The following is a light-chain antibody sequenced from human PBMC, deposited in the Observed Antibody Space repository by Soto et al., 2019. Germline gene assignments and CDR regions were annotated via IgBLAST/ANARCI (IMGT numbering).Light chain of an antibody. J-gene: IGLJ2*01. CDR2: EVS. V-gene: IGLV2-8*01. CDR1: SSDVGGYNY. CDR3: SSYAGSNKLVV. Sequence: QSALTQPPSASGSPGQSVTISCTGTSSDVGGYNYVSWYQQHPGKAPKLMIYEVSKRPSGVPDRFSGSKSGNTASLTVSGLQAKDEADYYCSSYAGSNKLVVFGGGTQLTVL.